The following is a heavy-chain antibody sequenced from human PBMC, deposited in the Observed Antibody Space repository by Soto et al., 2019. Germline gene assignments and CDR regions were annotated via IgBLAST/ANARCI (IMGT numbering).Heavy chain of an antibody. CDR3: AKDHDAYGDYFAS. V-gene: IGHV3-30*18. CDR2: ISNDGNNQ. CDR1: GFTFSNYG. J-gene: IGHJ4*02. D-gene: IGHD4-17*01. Sequence: QVQLVQSGGGVVQPGRSLRLSCATSGFTFSNYGMHWVRQAPGKGLEWVAVISNDGNNQYYRDSVKGRFTISRDNSKNTLYLQMNSLRAEETAVYYCAKDHDAYGDYFASWGQGTLVTVSS.